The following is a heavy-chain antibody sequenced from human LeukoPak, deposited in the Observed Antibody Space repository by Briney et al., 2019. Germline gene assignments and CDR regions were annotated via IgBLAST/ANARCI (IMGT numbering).Heavy chain of an antibody. CDR2: ISSSSSYI. CDR3: ARGDYYGMDV. V-gene: IGHV3-21*01. Sequence: PGGSLRLSCAASGFTFSSYSMNWVRQAPGNGLEWVSSISSSSSYIYYAGSVKGRFTISRDNAKNSLYLQMTSLRAEDTAVYYCARGDYYGMDVWGQGTTVTVSS. CDR1: GFTFSSYS. J-gene: IGHJ6*02.